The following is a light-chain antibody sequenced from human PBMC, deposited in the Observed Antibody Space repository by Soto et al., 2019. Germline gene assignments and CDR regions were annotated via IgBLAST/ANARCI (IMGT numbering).Light chain of an antibody. CDR3: QQYNLSPQT. Sequence: EIVMTQSPATLSVSPGERATLSCRASQSVSSNLAWYQQKPGQAPRLLIYGASTRATGIPARFGGSGSGTDFTLTISSLQSEDFAVYYCQQYNLSPQTLGQGTHVEIK. J-gene: IGKJ1*01. CDR1: QSVSSN. CDR2: GAS. V-gene: IGKV3-15*01.